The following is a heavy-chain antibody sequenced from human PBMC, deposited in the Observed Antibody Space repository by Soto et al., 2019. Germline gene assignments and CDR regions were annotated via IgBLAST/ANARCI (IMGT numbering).Heavy chain of an antibody. V-gene: IGHV4-61*01. Sequence: PSETLSLTCTVSGGSVSSGSYYWSWIRQPPGKGLEWIGYIYYSGSTNYNPSLKSRVTISVDTSKNQFSLKLSSVTAADTAVYYCARDPYYDFWSGPSRNYYYYYGTDVWGQGTPVTVSS. CDR2: IYYSGST. D-gene: IGHD3-3*01. CDR1: GGSVSSGSYY. CDR3: ARDPYYDFWSGPSRNYYYYYGTDV. J-gene: IGHJ6*02.